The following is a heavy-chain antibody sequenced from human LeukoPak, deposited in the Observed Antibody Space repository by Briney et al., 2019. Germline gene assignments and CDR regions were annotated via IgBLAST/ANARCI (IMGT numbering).Heavy chain of an antibody. J-gene: IGHJ4*02. CDR3: ARLISGYSGYDSRVSDY. V-gene: IGHV1-69*13. Sequence: SVKVSCKASGGTFSSYAISWVRQAPGQGLEWMGGVIPIFGTANYAQKFQGRVTITADESTSTAYMELSSLRSEDTAVYYCARLISGYSGYDSRVSDYWGQGTLVTVSS. CDR2: VIPIFGTA. D-gene: IGHD5-12*01. CDR1: GGTFSSYA.